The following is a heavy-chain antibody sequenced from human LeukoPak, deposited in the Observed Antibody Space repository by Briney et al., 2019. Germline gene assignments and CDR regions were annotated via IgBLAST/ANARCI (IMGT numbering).Heavy chain of an antibody. CDR1: GYTFTSYY. CDR2: INPSGGST. D-gene: IGHD6-6*01. V-gene: IGHV1-46*01. CDR3: ARGLERMYSSSSFDP. J-gene: IGHJ5*02. Sequence: ASVKVSCKASGYTFTSYYMHWVRQAPGQGLEWMGIINPSGGSTSYGQKFQGRVIMTRDTSTSTVYMELSSLRSEDTAVYYCARGLERMYSSSSFDPWGQGTLVTVSS.